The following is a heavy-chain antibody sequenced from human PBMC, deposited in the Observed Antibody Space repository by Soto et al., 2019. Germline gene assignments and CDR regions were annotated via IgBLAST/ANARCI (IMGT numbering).Heavy chain of an antibody. J-gene: IGHJ6*02. CDR3: ARGHTIFGVVIYDGMDV. CDR2: ISFDGSNK. V-gene: IGHV3-30*03. D-gene: IGHD3-3*01. Sequence: GGSLRLSCAASAFTFSNYGIHWVRQAPGKGLEWVAVISFDGSNKYYADSVKGRFTISRDNSENTLYLQMNSLRAEDTAVYYCARGHTIFGVVIYDGMDVWGQGTTVTVSS. CDR1: AFTFSNYG.